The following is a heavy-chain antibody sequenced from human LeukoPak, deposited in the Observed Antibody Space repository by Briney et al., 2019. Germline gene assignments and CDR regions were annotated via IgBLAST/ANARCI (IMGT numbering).Heavy chain of an antibody. V-gene: IGHV4-61*10. D-gene: IGHD3-22*01. Sequence: SETLSLTCTVSGGSISSGSYYWSWIRQPAGKGLEWIGYIYDSGSTNYNPSLKSRVTISVDTSKNQFSLKLSSATAADTAVYYCASLTTAEAFDIWGQGTMVTVSS. J-gene: IGHJ3*02. CDR3: ASLTTAEAFDI. CDR1: GGSISSGSYY. CDR2: IYDSGST.